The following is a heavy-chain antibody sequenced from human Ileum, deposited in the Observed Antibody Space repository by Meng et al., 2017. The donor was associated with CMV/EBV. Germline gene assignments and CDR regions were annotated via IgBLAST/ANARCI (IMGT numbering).Heavy chain of an antibody. D-gene: IGHD3-10*01. CDR3: ARDRDFGGMDV. CDR2: IYSIGST. CDR1: GFTVSANF. J-gene: IGHJ6*02. Sequence: GESLKISCAASGFTVSANFMSWVRQAPGKGLEWVSVIYSIGSTYYADSVKGRFTISRDNSKNTLYFQMNSLRPEDTAVYYCARDRDFGGMDVWGQGTTVTVSS. V-gene: IGHV3-66*03.